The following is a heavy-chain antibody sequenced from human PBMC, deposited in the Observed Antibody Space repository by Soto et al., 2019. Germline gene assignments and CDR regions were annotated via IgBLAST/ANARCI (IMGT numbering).Heavy chain of an antibody. CDR2: LYYSGST. CDR1: GGSISSGDYY. Sequence: SETLSLTCTVSGGSISSGDYYWSWIRQPPGKGLEWIGYLYYSGSTYYNPSLKSRVTISVDTSKNQFSLKLGSVTAADPAVDLCAGEWAHYDILTGYSRRPGHYYYYGMDVWGQGTPVTVSS. J-gene: IGHJ6*02. V-gene: IGHV4-30-4*01. CDR3: AGEWAHYDILTGYSRRPGHYYYYGMDV. D-gene: IGHD3-9*01.